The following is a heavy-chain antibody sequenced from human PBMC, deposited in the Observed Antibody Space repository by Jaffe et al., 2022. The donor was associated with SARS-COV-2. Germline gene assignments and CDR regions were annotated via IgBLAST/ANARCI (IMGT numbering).Heavy chain of an antibody. D-gene: IGHD1-26*01. CDR2: IYAGGST. CDR1: GFTLSSNY. CDR3: ATSWDDYFYYMDV. V-gene: IGHV3-53*02. Sequence: EVQLVETGGGLIQPGGSLRLSCAASGFTLSSNYMTWVRQAPGKGLEWVSVIYAGGSTFYADAVKGRFTISRDKSKNTVYLQMNSLRAEDTAVYYCATSWDDYFYYMDVWGKGATVTVSS. J-gene: IGHJ6*03.